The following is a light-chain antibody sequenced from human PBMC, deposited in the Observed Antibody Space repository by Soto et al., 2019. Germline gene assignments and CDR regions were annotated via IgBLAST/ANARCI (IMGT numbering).Light chain of an antibody. Sequence: EIVLTQSPGTLSLSPGESATLSCRASQSVNSRFLAWYQHKPGQAPRLLIYAASPRATGIPDRFSGSASGTAFTLTISRLEPEDFAVYYCQQYGDSPPNTFGQGTKLEIK. CDR3: QQYGDSPPNT. CDR2: AAS. CDR1: QSVNSRF. J-gene: IGKJ2*01. V-gene: IGKV3-20*01.